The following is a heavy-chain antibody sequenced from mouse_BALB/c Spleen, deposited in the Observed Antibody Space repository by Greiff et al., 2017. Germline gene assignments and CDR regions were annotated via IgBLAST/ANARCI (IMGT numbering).Heavy chain of an antibody. D-gene: IGHD2-14*01. Sequence: LQQPGSELVRPGASVKLSCKASGYTFTSYWMHWVKQRPGQGLEWIGNIYPGSGSTNYDEKFKSKATLTVDTSSSTAYTQLSSLTSEDSAVYYCTREGTYYRYDEGGYWGQGTTLTVSS. V-gene: IGHV1S22*01. CDR2: IYPGSGST. CDR1: GYTFTSYW. J-gene: IGHJ2*01. CDR3: TREGTYYRYDEGGY.